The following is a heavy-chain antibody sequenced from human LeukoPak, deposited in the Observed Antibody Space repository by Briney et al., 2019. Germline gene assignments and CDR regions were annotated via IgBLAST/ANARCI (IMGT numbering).Heavy chain of an antibody. CDR1: GFTFSSYA. D-gene: IGHD5-12*01. Sequence: GGSLRLSCAASGFTFSSYAMHWVRQAPGKGLEWVAVISYDGSNKYYADSVKGRFTISRDNSKNTLYLQMNSLRAEDTAVYYCARDVGVGYEIFYYYYGMDAWGQGTTVTVSS. J-gene: IGHJ6*02. CDR2: ISYDGSNK. V-gene: IGHV3-30-3*01. CDR3: ARDVGVGYEIFYYYYGMDA.